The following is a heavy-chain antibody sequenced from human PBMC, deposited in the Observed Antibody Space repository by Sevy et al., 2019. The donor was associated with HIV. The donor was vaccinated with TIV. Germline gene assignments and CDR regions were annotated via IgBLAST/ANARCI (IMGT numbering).Heavy chain of an antibody. V-gene: IGHV3-66*01. CDR2: IYSDGET. CDR1: GFTVSRNY. CDR3: AGWSSAWTLFDY. Sequence: GGSLRLSCAASGFTVSRNYMSWVRQAPGKGLEWVSVIYSDGETFYADSVQDRFTISRDNSKNTLYLQMNSLRAEDTAVYYCAGWSSAWTLFDYWGQGTLVTVSS. D-gene: IGHD6-19*01. J-gene: IGHJ4*02.